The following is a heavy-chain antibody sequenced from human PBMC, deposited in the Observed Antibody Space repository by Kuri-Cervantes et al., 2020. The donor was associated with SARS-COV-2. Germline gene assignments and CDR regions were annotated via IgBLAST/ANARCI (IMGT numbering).Heavy chain of an antibody. D-gene: IGHD2-8*01. V-gene: IGHV4-39*07. J-gene: IGHJ4*02. CDR1: GGSISSSSYY. CDR2: IYYSGST. CDR3: ARLASSRGTREFDY. Sequence: SETLSLTCTVSGGSISSSSYYWGWIRQPPGKGLEWIGSIYYSGSTYYNPSLKSRVTISVDTSENQFSLKLSSVTAADTAVYYCARLASSRGTREFDYWGQGTLVTVSS.